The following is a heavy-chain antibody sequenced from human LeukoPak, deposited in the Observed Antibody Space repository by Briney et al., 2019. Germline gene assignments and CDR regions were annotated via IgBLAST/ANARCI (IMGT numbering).Heavy chain of an antibody. J-gene: IGHJ6*03. CDR1: GFTFITYS. V-gene: IGHV3-21*01. Sequence: PGGSLRLSCAASGFTFITYSMSWVRQAPGKGLEWVSSISSSSSSYIYYADSVKGRFTISRDNAKNSLYLQMNSLRAEDTAVYYCARDKRGYDFPTHYYYYMDVWGKGTTVTIS. D-gene: IGHD5-12*01. CDR2: ISSSSSSYI. CDR3: ARDKRGYDFPTHYYYYMDV.